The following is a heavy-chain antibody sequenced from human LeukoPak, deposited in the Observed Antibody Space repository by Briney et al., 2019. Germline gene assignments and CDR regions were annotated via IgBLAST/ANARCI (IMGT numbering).Heavy chain of an antibody. CDR1: GGSFSGYY. CDR2: INHSGST. V-gene: IGHV4-34*01. D-gene: IGHD2-15*01. Sequence: PSETLSLTCAVYGGSFSGYYWSWIRQPPGKGLEWIGEINHSGSTNYNPSLKSRVTISVDTSKNQFSLKLSSVTAADTAVYYCARWWSSVAARVNWFDPWGQGTLVTVSS. CDR3: ARWWSSVAARVNWFDP. J-gene: IGHJ5*02.